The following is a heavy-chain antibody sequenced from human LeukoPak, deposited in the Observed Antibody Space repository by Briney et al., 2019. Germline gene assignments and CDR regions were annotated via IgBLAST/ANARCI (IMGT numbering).Heavy chain of an antibody. V-gene: IGHV6-1*01. D-gene: IGHD6-13*01. CDR3: ARVGGLAAAGIFGAFHI. CDR1: GDSVSSNSAA. J-gene: IGHJ3*02. CDR2: TYFSSKWYY. Sequence: SHTLSLTCAISGDSVSSNSAAWNWIRQSPWRGLEWLGGTYFSSKWYYDYALSVTSRITINPATSKNQFSLHLNSVTPEHTAVYYCARVGGLAAAGIFGAFHIWGQGTMVTVSS.